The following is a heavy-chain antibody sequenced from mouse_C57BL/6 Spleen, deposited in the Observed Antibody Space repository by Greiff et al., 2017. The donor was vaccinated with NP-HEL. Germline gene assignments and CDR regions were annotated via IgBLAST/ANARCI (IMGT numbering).Heavy chain of an antibody. V-gene: IGHV1-22*01. D-gene: IGHD1-1*01. CDR1: GYTFTDYN. Sequence: EVMLQESGPELVKPGASVMMSCKASGYTFTDYNMHWVKQSHGKSLEWIGYINPNNGGTSYNQKFKGKATLTVNKSSSTAYMELRSRTSEDSAVYYCARRDYGSSFDDWGQGTTLTVSS. CDR3: ARRDYGSSFDD. J-gene: IGHJ2*01. CDR2: INPNNGGT.